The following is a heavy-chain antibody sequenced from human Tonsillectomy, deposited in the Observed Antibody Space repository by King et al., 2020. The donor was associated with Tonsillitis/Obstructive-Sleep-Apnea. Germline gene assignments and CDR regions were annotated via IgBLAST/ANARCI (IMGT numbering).Heavy chain of an antibody. D-gene: IGHD2-2*01. CDR2: ISYDGSNK. CDR3: AKAVWGYCSSTSCYPAFDI. V-gene: IGHV3-30*18. CDR1: GFTFSRYG. Sequence: QLVQSGGGVVQPGRSLRLSCAASGFTFSRYGMHWVRQAPGKGLEWVAVISYDGSNKYYAASVKGRFTISRDNSKNTLYLQMNSLRAEDTAVYYCAKAVWGYCSSTSCYPAFDIWGQGTMVTVSS. J-gene: IGHJ3*02.